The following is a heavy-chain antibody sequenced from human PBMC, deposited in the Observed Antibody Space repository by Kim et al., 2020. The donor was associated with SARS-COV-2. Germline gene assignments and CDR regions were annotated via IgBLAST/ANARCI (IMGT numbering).Heavy chain of an antibody. Sequence: GGSLRLSCAASGFTFPNFGMSWVRQAPGKGLEWVSYVTRDVGHTGYADPVRGRFTVPRDNSRSTVSLEMNGLRTEDSAVYYCAKDQGWLHVLWGQGTLVTVSS. J-gene: IGHJ4*02. CDR3: AKDQGWLHVL. V-gene: IGHV3-23*01. CDR2: VTRDVGHT. CDR1: GFTFPNFG. D-gene: IGHD5-12*01.